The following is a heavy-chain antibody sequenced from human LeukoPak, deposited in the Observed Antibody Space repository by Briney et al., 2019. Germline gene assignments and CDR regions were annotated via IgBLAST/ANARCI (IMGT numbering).Heavy chain of an antibody. Sequence: GGSLRLSCAASGFTFSSYWMHWVRQAPGKGLVWVSRISTDGSSTTYADSVKGRFTISRDNAKDTLYLQMNSLRAEDTAVYYCARDQGGVGYWGQGTLVTVSS. CDR2: ISTDGSST. D-gene: IGHD3-16*01. CDR1: GFTFSSYW. CDR3: ARDQGGVGY. V-gene: IGHV3-74*01. J-gene: IGHJ4*02.